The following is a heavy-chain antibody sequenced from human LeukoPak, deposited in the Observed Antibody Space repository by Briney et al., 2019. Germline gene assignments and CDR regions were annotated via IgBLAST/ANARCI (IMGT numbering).Heavy chain of an antibody. CDR1: GGTFSSYA. D-gene: IGHD3-22*01. J-gene: IGHJ4*02. CDR3: ARADYYDSSGYYYSGY. CDR2: IIPIFGTA. V-gene: IGHV1-69*13. Sequence: ASVKVSCKASGGTFSSYAISWVRQAPGQGLEWMGGIIPIFGTANYAQKFQGRVTITADESTSTAYMELSSLRSEDTAVYYCARADYYDSSGYYYSGYWGQGTLVTVSS.